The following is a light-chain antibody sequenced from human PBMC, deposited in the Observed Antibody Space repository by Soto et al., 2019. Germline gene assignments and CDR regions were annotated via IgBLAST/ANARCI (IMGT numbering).Light chain of an antibody. CDR1: QSVSSSY. V-gene: IGKV3-20*01. CDR3: QQYGSSPGT. Sequence: EIVLTQSPGTLSLSPGERATLSCRASQSVSSSYLAWYQQKPGQAPRLLIYGASSRATGIPDRFTGSGSGTDFTLTISRLEDDDFAVYYCQQYGSSPGTFGQGTKVESK. CDR2: GAS. J-gene: IGKJ1*01.